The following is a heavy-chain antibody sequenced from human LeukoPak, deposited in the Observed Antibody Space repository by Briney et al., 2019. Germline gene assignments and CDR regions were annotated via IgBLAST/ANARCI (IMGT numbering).Heavy chain of an antibody. CDR1: GGSISSSSYY. Sequence: PSETLSLTCTVSGGSISSSSYYWGWIRQPPGKGLEWIGSIYYSGSTYYNPSLKSRVTISVDTSKNQFSLKLSSVTAADTAVYYCAETPVAAHIDYWGQGTLVTVSS. CDR3: AETPVAAHIDY. D-gene: IGHD6-19*01. J-gene: IGHJ4*02. V-gene: IGHV4-39*01. CDR2: IYYSGST.